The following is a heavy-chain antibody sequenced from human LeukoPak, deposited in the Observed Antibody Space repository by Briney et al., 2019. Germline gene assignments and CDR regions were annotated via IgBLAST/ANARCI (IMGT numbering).Heavy chain of an antibody. Sequence: GASVKVSCKASGYTFTSYYMLWVRQAPGQGLEGLGIINPSGGSTSYAQKFQGRVTMTRDTSTSTVYMELSSLRSEDTAVYYCARDGIVATMNFDYWGQGTLVTVSS. D-gene: IGHD5-12*01. V-gene: IGHV1-46*01. CDR1: GYTFTSYY. CDR3: ARDGIVATMNFDY. J-gene: IGHJ4*02. CDR2: INPSGGST.